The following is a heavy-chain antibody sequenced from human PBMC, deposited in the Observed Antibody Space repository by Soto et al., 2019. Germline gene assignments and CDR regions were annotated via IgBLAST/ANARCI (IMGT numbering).Heavy chain of an antibody. D-gene: IGHD2-15*01. J-gene: IGHJ1*01. V-gene: IGHV3-7*01. CDR3: ARTAEVATYFQH. Sequence: GGSLRLSCAASGFTFSSYWMTWVRQAPGKGLEWVANINTDGSEKYYEDSVKGRFTISRDNAKNSLYLQMNSLRAEDTAVYYCARTAEVATYFQHWGQGTLVTVSS. CDR2: INTDGSEK. CDR1: GFTFSSYW.